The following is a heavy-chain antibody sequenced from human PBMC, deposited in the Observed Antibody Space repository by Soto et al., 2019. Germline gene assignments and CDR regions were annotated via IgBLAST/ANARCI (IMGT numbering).Heavy chain of an antibody. CDR1: IFTFSSYS. CDR3: ARARSSSRRESEITRHWFDP. Sequence: QVQLVESGGGVVQPGRSLRLSCAASIFTFSSYSMHWVRQAPGKGLEWVAVISYDGSDKIYADSVRGRFTISRDNSKNTXYXXMNSLRPEDTAVYYCARARSSSRRESEITRHWFDPWGQGTLVTVSS. CDR2: ISYDGSDK. D-gene: IGHD6-6*01. J-gene: IGHJ5*02. V-gene: IGHV3-30-3*01.